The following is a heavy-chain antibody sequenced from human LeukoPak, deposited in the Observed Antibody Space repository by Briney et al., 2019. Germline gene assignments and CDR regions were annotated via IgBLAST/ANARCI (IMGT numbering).Heavy chain of an antibody. CDR2: TIPIFGTA. CDR1: GGTFSSYA. V-gene: IGHV1-69*13. CDR3: ARTPPLRYFDWLGY. J-gene: IGHJ4*02. D-gene: IGHD3-9*01. Sequence: SVKVSCKASGGTFSSYAISWVRQAPGQGLEWMGRTIPIFGTANYAQKFQGRVTITSDESTSTAYMELSSLRSEDTAVYYCARTPPLRYFDWLGYWGQGTLVTVSS.